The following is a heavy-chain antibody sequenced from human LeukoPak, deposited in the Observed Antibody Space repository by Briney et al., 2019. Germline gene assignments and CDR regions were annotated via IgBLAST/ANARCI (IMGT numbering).Heavy chain of an antibody. D-gene: IGHD6-6*01. CDR2: IYTSGST. Sequence: PSETLSLTCTVSGGSISSYYWSSIRQPPGKGLEWIGYIYTSGSTNYTPSLKSRVTISVDTSKNQFSLKLSSVTAAYTAVYYCASLSTYSSWTFDYWGQGTLVTVSS. CDR3: ASLSTYSSWTFDY. CDR1: GGSISSYY. J-gene: IGHJ4*02. V-gene: IGHV4-4*09.